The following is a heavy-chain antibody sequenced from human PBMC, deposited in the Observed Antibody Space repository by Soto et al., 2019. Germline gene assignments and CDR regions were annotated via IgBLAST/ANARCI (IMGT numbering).Heavy chain of an antibody. CDR2: ISYDGGKK. D-gene: IGHD6-13*01. Sequence: GALVLPCSASGFNFSSYAMHWVRQAPGKGLEWVAVISYDGGKKYYADSVKGRFTISRDNSQNTLYVEMTSLSAEDTDVYYCAREGQPAAGTTPHNWGQGTLVTVYS. CDR3: AREGQPAAGTTPHN. J-gene: IGHJ4*02. CDR1: GFNFSSYA. V-gene: IGHV3-30*04.